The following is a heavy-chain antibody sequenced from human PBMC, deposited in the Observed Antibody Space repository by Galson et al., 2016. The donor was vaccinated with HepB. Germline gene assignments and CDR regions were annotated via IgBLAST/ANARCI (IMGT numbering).Heavy chain of an antibody. CDR2: ISAYNGNT. CDR1: GYTFTSYG. J-gene: IGHJ4*02. CDR3: ARETIWGSGWYHY. D-gene: IGHD6-19*01. V-gene: IGHV1-18*01. Sequence: SVKVSCKASGYTFTSYGISWVRQAPGQGLEWMGWISAYNGNTNYAQKLQGRVTITTDTSTSTAYMELRSLESDDTAVYYCARETIWGSGWYHYWGQGTLVTVSS.